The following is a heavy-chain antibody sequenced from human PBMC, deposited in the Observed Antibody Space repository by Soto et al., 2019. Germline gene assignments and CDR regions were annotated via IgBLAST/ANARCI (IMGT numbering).Heavy chain of an antibody. CDR1: GFTFSSYA. CDR3: AKSAQTLYYYGSGREAPGDY. V-gene: IGHV3-23*01. CDR2: ISGSGGST. Sequence: GGSLRLSCAASGFTFSSYAMSWVRQAPGKGLEWVSAISGSGGSTYYADTVKGRFTISRDNSKNTLYLQMNSLRAEDTAVYYCAKSAQTLYYYGSGREAPGDYWGQGTLVTVSS. D-gene: IGHD3-10*01. J-gene: IGHJ4*02.